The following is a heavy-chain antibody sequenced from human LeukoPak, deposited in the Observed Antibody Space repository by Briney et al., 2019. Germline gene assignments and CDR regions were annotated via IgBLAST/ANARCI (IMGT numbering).Heavy chain of an antibody. CDR2: ISNDGSSR. Sequence: GGSLRLSCAASGFTFSSHWMHWVRQVPGKGLVWLSRISNDGSSRSYADSVKGRFTISRDNAKNTLYLQMNSLTVEDTALYYCARDRSNYVSIDYWGQGTLVTVSS. D-gene: IGHD4-11*01. J-gene: IGHJ4*02. CDR3: ARDRSNYVSIDY. CDR1: GFTFSSHW. V-gene: IGHV3-74*01.